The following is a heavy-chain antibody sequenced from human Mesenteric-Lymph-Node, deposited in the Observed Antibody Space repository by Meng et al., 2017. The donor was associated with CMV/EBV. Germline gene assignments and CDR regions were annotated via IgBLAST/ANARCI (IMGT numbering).Heavy chain of an antibody. Sequence: SETLSLTCAVSGVSINTDNWWTWVRQPPGKGLEWIGEIYPTGRTNSNPSLKSRLIISVDTSKNEFSLKLISATAADTAVYYCARVLGEDYDSSGYYPDWGQGTLVTVSS. V-gene: IGHV4-4*02. J-gene: IGHJ4*02. CDR1: GVSINTDNW. D-gene: IGHD3-22*01. CDR2: IYPTGRT. CDR3: ARVLGEDYDSSGYYPD.